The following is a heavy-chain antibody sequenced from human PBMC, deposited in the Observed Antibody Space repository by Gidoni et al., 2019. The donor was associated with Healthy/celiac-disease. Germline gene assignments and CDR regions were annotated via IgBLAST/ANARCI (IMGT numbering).Heavy chain of an antibody. J-gene: IGHJ6*02. CDR1: GFTFSSYG. CDR2: ISYDGSNK. D-gene: IGHD4-17*01. V-gene: IGHV3-30*18. CDR3: AKDRSVTTHSGILGYYGMDV. Sequence: QVQLVESGGGVVQPGRSLRLSCAASGFTFSSYGMHWVRQAPGKGLEWVAVISYDGSNKYYADSVKVRFTISRDNSKNTLYLQMNSLRAEDTAVYYCAKDRSVTTHSGILGYYGMDVWGQGTTVTVSS.